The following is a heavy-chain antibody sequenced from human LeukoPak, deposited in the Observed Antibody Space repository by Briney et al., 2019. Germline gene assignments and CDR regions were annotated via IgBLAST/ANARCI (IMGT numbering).Heavy chain of an antibody. CDR2: IIPILGIA. CDR3: ATKSGYCSSTSCYYYYYYMGV. D-gene: IGHD2-2*01. V-gene: IGHV1-69*02. CDR1: GGTFSSYT. J-gene: IGHJ6*03. Sequence: SVKVSCKASGGTFSSYTISWVRQAPGQGLEWMGRIIPILGIANYAQKFQGRVTITADKSTSTAYMELSSLRSEDTAVYYCATKSGYCSSTSCYYYYYYMGVWGKGTTVTVSS.